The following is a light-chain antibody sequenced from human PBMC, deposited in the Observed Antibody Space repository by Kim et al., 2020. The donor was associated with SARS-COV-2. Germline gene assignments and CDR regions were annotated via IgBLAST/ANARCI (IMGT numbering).Light chain of an antibody. V-gene: IGLV1-47*01. J-gene: IGLJ3*02. CDR2: KNN. Sequence: QPVLTQPPSASGTPGQRVTISCSGSSSNIGSNYVYWYQQLPGTAPKLLISKNNQRPSGVPDRFSGSKSGTSASLAISGLRSEDEADYYCAAWDDSLSGRVFGGGTQLTVL. CDR3: AAWDDSLSGRV. CDR1: SSNIGSNY.